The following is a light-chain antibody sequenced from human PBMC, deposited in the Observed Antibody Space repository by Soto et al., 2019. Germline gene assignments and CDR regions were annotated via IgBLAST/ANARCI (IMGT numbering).Light chain of an antibody. J-gene: IGKJ4*01. CDR1: QSVSSTF. V-gene: IGKV3-20*01. CDR3: RHNVSPLPLP. Sequence: EFVLTQSPGTLSLSPGERATLSCRASQSVSSTFLAWYQQKPGQPPRLLIYGASTRGTGIPDRFSGSGSGTASPPTTSGRELEDFAVNSCRHNVSPLPLPFGGGTKVEIK. CDR2: GAS.